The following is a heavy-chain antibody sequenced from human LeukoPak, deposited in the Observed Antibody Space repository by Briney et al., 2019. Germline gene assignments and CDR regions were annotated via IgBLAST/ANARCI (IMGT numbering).Heavy chain of an antibody. CDR1: GFTFSSYS. J-gene: IGHJ1*01. CDR2: ISSSSSTI. D-gene: IGHD6-13*01. V-gene: IGHV3-48*04. Sequence: QAGGSLRLSCAASGFTFSSYSMNWVRQAPGKGLEWVSYISSSSSTIYYADSVKGRFTISRDNAKNSLYLQMNSLRAEDTAVYYCAKDKAAAVPAEYFQHWGQGTLVTVSS. CDR3: AKDKAAAVPAEYFQH.